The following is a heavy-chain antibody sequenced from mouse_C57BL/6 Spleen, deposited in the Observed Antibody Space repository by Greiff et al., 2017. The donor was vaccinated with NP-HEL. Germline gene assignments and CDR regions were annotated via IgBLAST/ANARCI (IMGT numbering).Heavy chain of an antibody. CDR2: FYPGSGSI. D-gene: IGHD2-1*01. CDR1: GYTFTEYT. J-gene: IGHJ3*01. Sequence: VMLVESGAELVKPGASVKLSCKASGYTFTEYTIHWVKQRSGQGLEWIGWFYPGSGSIKYHEKFKDKATLTADKSSSTVYMELSRLTSEDSAVYFCARHLYGNYVGAYWGQGTLVTVSA. V-gene: IGHV1-62-2*01. CDR3: ARHLYGNYVGAY.